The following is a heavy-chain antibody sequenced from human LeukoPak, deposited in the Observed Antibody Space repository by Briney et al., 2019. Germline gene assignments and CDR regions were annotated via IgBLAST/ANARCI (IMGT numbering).Heavy chain of an antibody. V-gene: IGHV3-48*03. CDR3: ATLTVASSFDY. CDR1: GFAFSVYE. Sequence: TGGSLRLSCAASGFAFSVYEMYWVRQAPGKELEWVSYISSSGGTRYYADSVKGRFTISRDNAKNSLYLQMNSLRAEDTAVYYCATLTVASSFDYWGQGTLVTVSS. D-gene: IGHD6-19*01. CDR2: ISSSGGTR. J-gene: IGHJ4*02.